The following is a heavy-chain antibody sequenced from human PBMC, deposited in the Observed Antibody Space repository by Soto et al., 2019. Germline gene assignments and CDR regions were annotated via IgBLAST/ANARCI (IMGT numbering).Heavy chain of an antibody. V-gene: IGHV3-30-3*01. Sequence: GGSLRLSCAASGFTFSSYAMHWVRQAPGKGLEWVAVISYDGNNKYYADSVKGRFTISRDNSKNTLYLQMNSLRAEDTAVYYCAREGDIVVVPAAGGDYYYGMDVWGQGTTVTVSS. CDR2: ISYDGNNK. J-gene: IGHJ6*02. D-gene: IGHD2-2*01. CDR3: AREGDIVVVPAAGGDYYYGMDV. CDR1: GFTFSSYA.